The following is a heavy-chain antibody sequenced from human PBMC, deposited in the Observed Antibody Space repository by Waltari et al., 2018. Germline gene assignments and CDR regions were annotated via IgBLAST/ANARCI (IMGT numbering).Heavy chain of an antibody. Sequence: QVQLQESGPALVRPSETLSLTCVVCDYSIGSGHYWGWIRQAPGKGLAWVANIYHEGNTYYNPSLKTRVAISMDTSENQFALQLRSVTATDTAMYYCARLALGYCTIPRCRQNESWGQGILVTVSS. CDR2: IYHEGNT. CDR3: ARLALGYCTIPRCRQNES. CDR1: DYSIGSGHY. J-gene: IGHJ5*02. V-gene: IGHV4-38-2*01. D-gene: IGHD2-8*01.